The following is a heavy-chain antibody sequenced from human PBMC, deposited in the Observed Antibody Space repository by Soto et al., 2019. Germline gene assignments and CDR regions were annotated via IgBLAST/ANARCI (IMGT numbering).Heavy chain of an antibody. CDR3: AGRGFSGYDY. J-gene: IGHJ4*02. Sequence: GESLKISCKGSGYSFTSYWISWVRQMPGKGLEWMGRIDPGDSYTNYSPSFQGHVTISADKSISTAYLQWSSLKASDTAMYYCAGRGFSGYDYWGQGTLVTVSS. CDR2: IDPGDSYT. V-gene: IGHV5-10-1*01. CDR1: GYSFTSYW. D-gene: IGHD5-12*01.